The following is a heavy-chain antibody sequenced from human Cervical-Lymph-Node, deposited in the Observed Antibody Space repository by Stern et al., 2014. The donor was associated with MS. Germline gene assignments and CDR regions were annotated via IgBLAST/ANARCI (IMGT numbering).Heavy chain of an antibody. CDR1: GYIFTRFY. J-gene: IGHJ4*02. CDR2: INPGDGYT. Sequence: QVQLVQSGAEVKKPGASVKVSCETSGYIFTRFYIHWVRQAPGQGLEWMARINPGDGYTTYAQKFQGRVTMTRDTSTSTVYMELSSLRSEDTAMYYCARDASDSSSRHFDYWGQGTLVTVSS. V-gene: IGHV1-46*03. D-gene: IGHD6-13*01. CDR3: ARDASDSSSRHFDY.